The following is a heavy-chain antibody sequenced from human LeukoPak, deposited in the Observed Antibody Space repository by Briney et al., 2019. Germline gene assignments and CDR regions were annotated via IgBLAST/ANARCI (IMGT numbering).Heavy chain of an antibody. V-gene: IGHV3-7*03. CDR1: GFTFSSYV. CDR2: INHNGNVN. J-gene: IGHJ6*02. CDR3: ARGGGLDV. Sequence: GGSLRLSCAGSGFTFSSYVMSWARQAPGKGLEWVASINHNGNVNYYVDSVKGRFTISRDNAKNSLYLQMSNLRAEDTAVYFCARGGGLDVWGQGATVTVSS. D-gene: IGHD3-16*01.